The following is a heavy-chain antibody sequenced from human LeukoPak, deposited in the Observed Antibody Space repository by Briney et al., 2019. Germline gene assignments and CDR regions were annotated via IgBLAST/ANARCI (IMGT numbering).Heavy chain of an antibody. CDR1: GFTFDGYA. CDR2: ISWNSGSI. Sequence: PGGSLRLSCAASGFTFDGYAMHWVRQAPGKGLEWVSGISWNSGSIGYADSVKGRFTISRDNAKNSLYLQMNSLRAEDMALYYCAKGPVADSGYDLGGGYFDYWGQGTLVTVSS. CDR3: AKGPVADSGYDLGGGYFDY. V-gene: IGHV3-9*03. D-gene: IGHD5-12*01. J-gene: IGHJ4*02.